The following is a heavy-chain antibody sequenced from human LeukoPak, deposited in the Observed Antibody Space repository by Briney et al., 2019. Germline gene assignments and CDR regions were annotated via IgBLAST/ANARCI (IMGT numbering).Heavy chain of an antibody. V-gene: IGHV3-23*01. CDR1: RFTFNSYA. CDR2: IGGSNGIT. Sequence: PGGSLRLSCAASRFTFNSYAMSWVRQAPGKGLEWVSVIGGSNGITFYVGSMQGRFTISRDNSKDTLYLQMNSLRAEDTAVYYCARNENSGWGYFDYWGQGTLVTVSS. J-gene: IGHJ4*02. D-gene: IGHD5-12*01. CDR3: ARNENSGWGYFDY.